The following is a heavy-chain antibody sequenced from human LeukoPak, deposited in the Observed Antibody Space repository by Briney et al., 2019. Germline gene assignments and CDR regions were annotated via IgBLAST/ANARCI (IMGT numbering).Heavy chain of an antibody. V-gene: IGHV3-30*03. CDR2: ISYDGSNK. J-gene: IGHJ4*02. Sequence: GGSLRLSCAPSGFTFSRHGMHWVRQAPGKGLEWVAIISYDGSNKYYADSVKGRFTISRDNSKNTLYLQMNSLRAEDTAVYYCARGTAYYDFWSGYVDYWGQGNLVTVSS. CDR1: GFTFSRHG. D-gene: IGHD3-3*01. CDR3: ARGTAYYDFWSGYVDY.